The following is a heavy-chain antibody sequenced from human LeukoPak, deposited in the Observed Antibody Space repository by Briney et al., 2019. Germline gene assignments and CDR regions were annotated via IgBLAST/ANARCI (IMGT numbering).Heavy chain of an antibody. Sequence: GESLKISCKISGYRLTDNWIGWVRQVPGKGLERMGLIYPGDSDTRYSPSFQGQVTFSVDMSISTAYLQLSGLRASDTAIYYCVRFGLTSSLDYWGQGTLVTVSS. CDR3: VRFGLTSSLDY. D-gene: IGHD6-13*01. CDR2: IYPGDSDT. CDR1: GYRLTDNW. J-gene: IGHJ4*02. V-gene: IGHV5-51*01.